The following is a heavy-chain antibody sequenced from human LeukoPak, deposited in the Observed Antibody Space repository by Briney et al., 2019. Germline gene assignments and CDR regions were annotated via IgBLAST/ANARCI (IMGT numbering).Heavy chain of an antibody. Sequence: PSETLSLTCTVSGGSISSYYFSWIRQPPGKALEWIGYIYYSGSTNYNPSLKSRASMSVDTSKRQFYLNVFSVTAADTAVYYCARGSSIEAGSWPNWGQGSPVTVSS. CDR1: GGSISSYY. CDR2: IYYSGST. V-gene: IGHV4-59*01. J-gene: IGHJ4*02. D-gene: IGHD6-13*01. CDR3: ARGSSIEAGSWPN.